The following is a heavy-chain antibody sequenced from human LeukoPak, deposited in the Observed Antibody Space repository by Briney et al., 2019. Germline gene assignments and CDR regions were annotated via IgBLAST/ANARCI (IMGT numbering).Heavy chain of an antibody. CDR2: ISSSTDRI. Sequence: GGSLRLSCAASGFTFRSFSMNWVRQAPGKGLEWVSDISSSTDRIKYAETVKGRFTISRDNVKNSLFLQMNSLRAEDTAVYYCARGEVATTYYYGMDVWGQGTTVTVSS. V-gene: IGHV3-48*04. J-gene: IGHJ6*02. CDR3: ARGEVATTYYYGMDV. D-gene: IGHD5-12*01. CDR1: GFTFRSFS.